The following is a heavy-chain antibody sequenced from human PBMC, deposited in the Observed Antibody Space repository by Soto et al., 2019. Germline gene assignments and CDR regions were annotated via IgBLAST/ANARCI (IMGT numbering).Heavy chain of an antibody. CDR1: GFAVSTYA. CDR3: ASQRPCGGGSCFSLRSFDR. CDR2: ITGGGGST. V-gene: IGHV3-23*01. Sequence: EVQLLESGGGLVQPGGSLRLSCAASGFAVSTYAMSWVRKTPGKGLEWVSTITGGGGSTYYADAVKGWFTISRDNFRNTLYLQMSSLRGEDSAVYSCASQRPCGGGSCFSLRSFDRWGQGTVVTVSS. J-gene: IGHJ4*02. D-gene: IGHD2-15*01.